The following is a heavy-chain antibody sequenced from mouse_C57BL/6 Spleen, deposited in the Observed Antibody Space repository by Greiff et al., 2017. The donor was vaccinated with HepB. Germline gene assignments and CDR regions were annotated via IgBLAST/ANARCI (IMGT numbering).Heavy chain of an antibody. V-gene: IGHV14-4*01. D-gene: IGHD1-2*01. CDR1: GFNIKDDY. J-gene: IGHJ2*01. CDR2: IDPENGDT. Sequence: EVQLQQSGAELVRPGASVKLSCTASGFNIKDDYMHWVKQRPEQGLEWIGWIDPENGDTEYASKFQGKATITADTSSNTAYLQLSSLTSEDTAVYYCTTGDYGYYFDYWGQGTTLTVSS. CDR3: TTGDYGYYFDY.